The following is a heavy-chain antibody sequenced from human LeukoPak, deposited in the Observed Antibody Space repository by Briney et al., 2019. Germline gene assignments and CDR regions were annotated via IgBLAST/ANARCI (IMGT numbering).Heavy chain of an antibody. CDR3: ARTYHYYDSSGYYQPYYFDY. CDR2: ISSSSSYI. Sequence: PGGSLRLSCAASGFTFSSYSMNWVRQAPGKRLEWVSSISSSSSYIYYADSVKGRFTISRDNAKNSLYLQMNSLRAEDTAVYYCARTYHYYDSSGYYQPYYFDYWGQGTLVTVSS. D-gene: IGHD3-22*01. J-gene: IGHJ4*02. V-gene: IGHV3-21*01. CDR1: GFTFSSYS.